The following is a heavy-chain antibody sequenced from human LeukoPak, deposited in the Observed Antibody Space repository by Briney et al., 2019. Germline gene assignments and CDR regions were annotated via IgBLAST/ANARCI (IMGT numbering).Heavy chain of an antibody. CDR3: AGSGNSYAFDI. V-gene: IGHV3-48*03. Sequence: GGSLRLSCAASGFTFSSYEMNWVRQAPGKGLEWVSYISSSDSTIYYADSVKGRFTISRDNAKNSLYLQMNSLRAEDTAVYYCAGSGNSYAFDIWGQGTMVTVSS. CDR1: GFTFSSYE. CDR2: ISSSDSTI. D-gene: IGHD4-23*01. J-gene: IGHJ3*02.